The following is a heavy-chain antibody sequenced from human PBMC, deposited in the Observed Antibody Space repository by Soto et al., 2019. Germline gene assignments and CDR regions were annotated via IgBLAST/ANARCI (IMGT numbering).Heavy chain of an antibody. Sequence: QVQLVESGGGVVQPGRSLRLSCAASGFTFSSYGMHWVRQAPGKGLEWVAVIWYDGSNKYYADSVKGRFTISRDNSKNTLYLQMNSLRAEDTAVYYCARDLAVAGTHWDVWGQGTTVTVSS. V-gene: IGHV3-33*01. CDR3: ARDLAVAGTHWDV. CDR1: GFTFSSYG. D-gene: IGHD6-19*01. J-gene: IGHJ6*02. CDR2: IWYDGSNK.